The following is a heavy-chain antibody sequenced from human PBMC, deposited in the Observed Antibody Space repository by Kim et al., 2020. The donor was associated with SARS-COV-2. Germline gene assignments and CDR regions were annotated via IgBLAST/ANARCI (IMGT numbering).Heavy chain of an antibody. J-gene: IGHJ4*02. CDR3: ARDRGGYYYDSSGWPDY. D-gene: IGHD3-22*01. CDR2: ISSSSSYT. V-gene: IGHV3-11*05. Sequence: GGSLRLSCAASGFTFSDYYMSWIRQAPGKGLEWVSYISSSSSYTNYADSVKGRFTISRDNAKNSLYLQMNSLRAEDTAVYYCARDRGGYYYDSSGWPDYWGQGTLVTVSS. CDR1: GFTFSDYY.